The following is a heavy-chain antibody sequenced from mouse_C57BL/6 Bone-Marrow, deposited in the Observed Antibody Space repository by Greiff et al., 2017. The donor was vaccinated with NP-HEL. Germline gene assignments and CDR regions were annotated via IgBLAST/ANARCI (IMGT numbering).Heavy chain of an antibody. J-gene: IGHJ3*01. CDR3: ASKAYYGGGYEFAY. Sequence: QVQLQQPGAELVKPGASVKLSCKASGYTFTTYWMQWVKQRPGQGLEWIGEIDPSDSYTNYTPKFKGKATLTVDTSSSTAYMQLSSLTSEDSAVYYSASKAYYGGGYEFAYGGQGTLVTVSA. CDR1: GYTFTTYW. CDR2: IDPSDSYT. V-gene: IGHV1-50*01. D-gene: IGHD1-1*01.